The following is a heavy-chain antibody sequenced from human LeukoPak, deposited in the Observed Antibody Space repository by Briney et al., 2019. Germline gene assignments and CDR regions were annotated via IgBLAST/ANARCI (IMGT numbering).Heavy chain of an antibody. CDR2: INQSGST. D-gene: IGHD3-22*01. V-gene: IGHV4-34*01. CDR3: ARGRHYYDSSGYYGY. CDR1: GGSFSGYY. J-gene: IGHJ4*02. Sequence: SETLSLTFAVYGGSFSGYYWSWIRQPPGKGLEWVGEINQSGSTNYNPSLTSRVTISVDTSRNQFSLKLSSVTAGDTAVYYCARGRHYYDSSGYYGYWGQGTLVTVSS.